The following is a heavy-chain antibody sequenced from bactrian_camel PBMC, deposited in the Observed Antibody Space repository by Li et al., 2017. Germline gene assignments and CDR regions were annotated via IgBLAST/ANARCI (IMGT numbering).Heavy chain of an antibody. J-gene: IGHJ4*01. V-gene: IGHV3S31*01. D-gene: IGHD1*01. CDR2: ITSLPSLFRTT. CDR1: GIKFSNHD. CDR3: TRSYFGASHNTFAF. Sequence: DVQLVESGGGLVQPGGSLRLSCTVSGIKFSNHDMSWIRQVPGKEVEWVAGITSLPSLFRTTSYAESVKGRFTISRGNAKNTLYLQMNSLKPEDTAVYYCTRSYFGASHNTFAFWGQGTQVTVS.